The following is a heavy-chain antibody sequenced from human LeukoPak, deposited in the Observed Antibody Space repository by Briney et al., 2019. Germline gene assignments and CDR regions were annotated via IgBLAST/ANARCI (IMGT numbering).Heavy chain of an antibody. CDR2: ITHSGTT. CDR1: GGFYSNYY. CDR3: ARGRTGAAALDF. V-gene: IGHV4-34*01. J-gene: IGHJ4*02. Sequence: SETLSLTCVVYGGFYSNYYGSWIRQPPGKGLEWLGDITHSGTTHYNPSLKSRVTISVDTSKSQFSLKLTSVTAADTAVYYCARGRTGAAALDFWGPGTLVTVSS. D-gene: IGHD2-2*01.